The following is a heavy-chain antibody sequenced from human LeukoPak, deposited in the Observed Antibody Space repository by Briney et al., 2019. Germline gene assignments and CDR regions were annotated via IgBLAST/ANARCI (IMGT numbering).Heavy chain of an antibody. V-gene: IGHV1-8*01. CDR3: ARVARQGGWYAHLLFY. CDR2: VSPKTGDR. Sequence: ALVKVSCKASGYSFSNFHINWVRQASGQGLEWIGWVSPKTGDRGYALKFQGRVTMTRDTSTSTVYMELSSLRSEDTAVYYCARVARQGGWYAHLLFYWGQGTLVTVSS. J-gene: IGHJ4*02. CDR1: GYSFSNFH. D-gene: IGHD6-19*01.